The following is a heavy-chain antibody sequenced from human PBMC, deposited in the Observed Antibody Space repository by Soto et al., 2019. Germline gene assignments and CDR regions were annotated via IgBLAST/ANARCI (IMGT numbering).Heavy chain of an antibody. J-gene: IGHJ4*02. V-gene: IGHV3-15*01. CDR2: IKSKSAGGTT. CDR3: ARGHRSSGKIFDS. D-gene: IGHD3-22*01. Sequence: EVQLVESGGGLVKPGGSVRLSCAASGFTFSNAWMSWVRQVPGQGLEWVGRIKSKSAGGTTEYDAPVKDRFTISRDDSKNTLYLQMNSLIIEDTAVYYCARGHRSSGKIFDSWGQGTLVTVSS. CDR1: GFTFSNAW.